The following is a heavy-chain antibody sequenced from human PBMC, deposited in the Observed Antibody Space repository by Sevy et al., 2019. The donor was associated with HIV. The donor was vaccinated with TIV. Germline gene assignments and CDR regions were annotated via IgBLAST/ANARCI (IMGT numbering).Heavy chain of an antibody. CDR3: AGENAWSRGYS. CDR2: IYYNGHS. D-gene: IGHD6-19*01. J-gene: IGHJ4*02. V-gene: IGHV4-59*08. Sequence: SETLSLTCTVSGGSITSLYWNWIRQPPGKGLEWIANIYYNGHSNYNPSLKSRVTLSLDTSKNQFSLRLSSVTAADTAMYYGAGENAWSRGYSWGQGTLVTVPS. CDR1: GGSITSLY.